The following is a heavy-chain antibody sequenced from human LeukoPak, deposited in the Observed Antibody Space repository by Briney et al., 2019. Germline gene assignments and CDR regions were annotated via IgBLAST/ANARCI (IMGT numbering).Heavy chain of an antibody. V-gene: IGHV1-69*17. J-gene: IGHJ6*02. Sequence: SVKVSCKASGDAFNSHTINWVRQAPGQGLEWVGSIIPSFGIPSYAQKFKGRVTISADTSTTTAFTDLTSLRSEDTAVYYCARDFWGTMVRAASMDVWGQGTTVTVSS. CDR1: GDAFNSHT. D-gene: IGHD3-10*01. CDR2: IIPSFGIP. CDR3: ARDFWGTMVRAASMDV.